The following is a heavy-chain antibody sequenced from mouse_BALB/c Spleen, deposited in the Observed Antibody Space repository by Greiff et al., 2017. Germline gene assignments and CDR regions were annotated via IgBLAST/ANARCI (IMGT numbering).Heavy chain of an antibody. Sequence: EVKLQESGGGLVQPGGSRKLSCAASGFTFSSFGMHWVRQAPEKGLEWVAYISSGSSTIYYADTVKGRFTISRDNPKNTLFLQMTSLRSEDTAMYYCARSTMITTWFAYWGQGTLVTVSA. V-gene: IGHV5-17*02. CDR2: ISSGSSTI. J-gene: IGHJ3*01. CDR1: GFTFSSFG. CDR3: ARSTMITTWFAY. D-gene: IGHD2-4*01.